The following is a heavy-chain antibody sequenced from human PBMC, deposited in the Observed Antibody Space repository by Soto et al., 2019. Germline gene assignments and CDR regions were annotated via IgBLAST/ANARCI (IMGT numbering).Heavy chain of an antibody. CDR2: IIPIFGTA. D-gene: IGHD4-17*01. Sequence: QVQLVQSGAEVKKPGSSVKVSCKASGGTFSSYAISWVRQAPGHGLEWMGGIIPIFGTANYAQKFQGRVTITADESTSIAYMELSSLRSEDTAVYYCARDPLTTVVTPGFDYWGQGTLVTVSS. J-gene: IGHJ4*02. V-gene: IGHV1-69*12. CDR3: ARDPLTTVVTPGFDY. CDR1: GGTFSSYA.